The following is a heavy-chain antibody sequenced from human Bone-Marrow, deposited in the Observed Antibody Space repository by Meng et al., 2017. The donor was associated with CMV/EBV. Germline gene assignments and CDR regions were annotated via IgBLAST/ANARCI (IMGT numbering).Heavy chain of an antibody. V-gene: IGHV1-46*01. Sequence: ASLKVSCKASGYTFTSYYMHWVRQAPGQGLEWMGIINPSGGSTSYAQKFQGRVTMTRDTSTSTVYMELSSLRSEDTAVYYCARDPDYDSSGPAFDPWGQGTLVTGFS. J-gene: IGHJ5*02. CDR2: INPSGGST. CDR3: ARDPDYDSSGPAFDP. CDR1: GYTFTSYY. D-gene: IGHD3-22*01.